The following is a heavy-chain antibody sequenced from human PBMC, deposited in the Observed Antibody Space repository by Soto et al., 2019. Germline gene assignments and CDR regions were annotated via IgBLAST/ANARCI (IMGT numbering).Heavy chain of an antibody. J-gene: IGHJ3*02. CDR2: IYYSGST. CDR3: ARDYYDSSGYSRHDAFDI. V-gene: IGHV4-59*01. CDR1: GGSISIYY. D-gene: IGHD3-22*01. Sequence: SLTCTVSGGSISIYYWSWIRQPPGKGLEWIGYIYYSGSTNYNPSLKSRVTISVDTSKNQFSLKLSSVTAADTAVYYCARDYYDSSGYSRHDAFDIWGQGTMVTVSS.